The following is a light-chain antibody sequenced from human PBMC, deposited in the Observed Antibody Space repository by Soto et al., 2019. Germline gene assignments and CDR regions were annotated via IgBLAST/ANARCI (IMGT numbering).Light chain of an antibody. CDR2: DND. CDR3: GTWDGTLSTVL. Sequence: QSVLTQPPSVSAAPGQKVTISCSGSNSNIGNNYVSWYQQLPGTAPKLLISDNDKRPSGIPDRFSGSKSGTSATLGITGLQTGDEADYYCGTWDGTLSTVLFGGGTKLTVL. J-gene: IGLJ2*01. CDR1: NSNIGNNY. V-gene: IGLV1-51*01.